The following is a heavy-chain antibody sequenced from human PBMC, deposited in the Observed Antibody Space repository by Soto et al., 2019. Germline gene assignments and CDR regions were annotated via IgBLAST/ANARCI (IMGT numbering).Heavy chain of an antibody. Sequence: EVQLVESGGGLVQPGGSLRLSCAASGFTFSRYWMSWVRQAPGKGLEWVANIKQDGSEKYYVDSVKGRFTISRDNAKNSLYLQRNSLRAEDTAVYYCARDRGDYDFWSGYSSALDIWGQGTMVTVSS. CDR1: GFTFSRYW. D-gene: IGHD3-3*01. J-gene: IGHJ3*02. CDR2: IKQDGSEK. CDR3: ARDRGDYDFWSGYSSALDI. V-gene: IGHV3-7*05.